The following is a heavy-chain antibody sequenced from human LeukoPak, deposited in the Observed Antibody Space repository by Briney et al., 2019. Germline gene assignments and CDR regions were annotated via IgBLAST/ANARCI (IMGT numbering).Heavy chain of an antibody. D-gene: IGHD3-9*01. J-gene: IGHJ4*02. V-gene: IGHV3-11*06. CDR1: GFTFSDYY. CDR2: ISSSSSYI. CDR3: ARDRYILTGYYYFDY. Sequence: GGSLRLSCAASGFTFSDYYMSWIRQAPGKGLEWVSYISSSSSYINYADSVKGRFTISRDNAKNSLYLQMNSLGAEDTAVYYCARDRYILTGYYYFDYWGQGTLVTVSS.